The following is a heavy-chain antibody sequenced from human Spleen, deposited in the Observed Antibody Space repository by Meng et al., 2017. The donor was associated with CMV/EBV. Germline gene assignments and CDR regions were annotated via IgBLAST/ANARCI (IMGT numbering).Heavy chain of an antibody. J-gene: IGHJ4*02. CDR2: INSDVSTT. CDR3: ARGGYDFWSGYYAY. V-gene: IGHV3-74*01. Sequence: GESLKISCAASGFTFSSYWMHWVRQAPGKGLMWVSRINSDVSTTSYADSVKGRFTISRDNAKNTLYLQLNSLRAEDTAVYYCARGGYDFWSGYYAYWGQGTLVTVSS. CDR1: GFTFSSYW. D-gene: IGHD3-3*01.